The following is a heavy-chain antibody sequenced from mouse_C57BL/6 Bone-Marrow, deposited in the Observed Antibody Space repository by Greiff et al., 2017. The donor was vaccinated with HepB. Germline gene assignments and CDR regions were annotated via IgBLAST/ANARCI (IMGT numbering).Heavy chain of an antibody. V-gene: IGHV1-62-2*01. CDR3: ARHEDRDYEYDGAWFAY. D-gene: IGHD2-4*01. CDR1: GYTFTEYT. J-gene: IGHJ3*01. Sequence: VQLQQSGAELVKPGASVKLSCKASGYTFTEYTIHWVKQRSGQGLEWIGWFYPGSGSIKYNEKFKDKATLTADKSSSKVYMELSRLTSEDSAVYYCARHEDRDYEYDGAWFAYGGQGTLVTVSA. CDR2: FYPGSGSI.